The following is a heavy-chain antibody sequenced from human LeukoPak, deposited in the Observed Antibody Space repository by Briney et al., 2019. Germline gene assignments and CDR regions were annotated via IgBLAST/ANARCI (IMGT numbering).Heavy chain of an antibody. V-gene: IGHV3-30*02. CDR3: AKDPPPVPLYYYYYYMDV. CDR2: IRYDGSNK. CDR1: GFTFSSYG. J-gene: IGHJ6*03. Sequence: PGGSLRLSCAASGFTFSSYGMHWVRQAPGKGLEWVAFIRYDGSNKYYADSVKGRFTISRDNSKNTLYLQMNSLRAEDTAVYYCAKDPPPVPLYYYYYYMDVWGKGTTVTVSS.